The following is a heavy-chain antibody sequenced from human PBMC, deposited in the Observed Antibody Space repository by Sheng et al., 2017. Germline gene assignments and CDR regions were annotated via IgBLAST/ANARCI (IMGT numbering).Heavy chain of an antibody. V-gene: IGHV3-53*01. CDR1: GFNVSSNY. CDR2: IYSGGTT. J-gene: IGHJ3*02. CDR3: AREARSGGVGAFDI. Sequence: EVQLVESGGGLVQPGGSLRLSCAASGFNVSSNYMSWVRQAPGKGLEWVSVIYSGGTTYYADSVRGRFTISRDNSKNTVFLQMNSLRAEDTAVYYCAREARSGGVGAFDIWGQGTLVTVS. D-gene: IGHD6-25*01.